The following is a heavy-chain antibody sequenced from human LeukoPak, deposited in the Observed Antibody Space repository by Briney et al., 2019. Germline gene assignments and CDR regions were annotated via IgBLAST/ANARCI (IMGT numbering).Heavy chain of an antibody. J-gene: IGHJ5*02. CDR2: IYYSGAT. CDR1: GGSISSYY. V-gene: IGHV4-59*01. Sequence: SETLSLTRTVSGGSISSYYWSWIRQPPGKGLEWIGYIYYSGATNYNPSLKSRVTISVDTSKKQFSLKLNSVTAADTAVYYCARGGYCSGGSCYSDWFDPWGQGTLVTVSS. CDR3: ARGGYCSGGSCYSDWFDP. D-gene: IGHD2-15*01.